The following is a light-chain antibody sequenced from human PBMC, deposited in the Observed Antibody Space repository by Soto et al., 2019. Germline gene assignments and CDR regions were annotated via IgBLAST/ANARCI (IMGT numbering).Light chain of an antibody. CDR3: QQYGSSPLLT. J-gene: IGKJ4*01. V-gene: IGKV3-20*01. CDR2: GAS. CDR1: QSVSRGY. Sequence: EIVLTQSPGTLSLSPGERATLSCRASQSVSRGYLAWYQQKPGQAPRLLIYGASSRATGIPDRFSGSGSGTDCLLTISRLEPEDYAVDYCQQYGSSPLLTFGGGTKVDIK.